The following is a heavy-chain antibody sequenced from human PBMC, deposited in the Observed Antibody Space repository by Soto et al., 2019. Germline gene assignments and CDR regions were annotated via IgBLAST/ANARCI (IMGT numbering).Heavy chain of an antibody. CDR3: TTDPVSSDYLRLWGSYGMDV. CDR2: IKSKTDGGTT. V-gene: IGHV3-15*07. CDR1: GFTFSNAW. J-gene: IGHJ6*02. D-gene: IGHD3-16*01. Sequence: GGSLRLSCAASGFTFSNAWMNWVRQAPGKGLEWVGRIKSKTDGGTTDDAAPVKGRFTISRDDTKNTLYLQMKSLKTEDTAVYYCTTDPVSSDYLRLWGSYGMDVWGQGTTVTVSS.